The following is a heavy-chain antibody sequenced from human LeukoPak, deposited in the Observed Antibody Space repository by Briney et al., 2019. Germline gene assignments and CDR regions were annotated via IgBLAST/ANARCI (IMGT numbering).Heavy chain of an antibody. CDR2: IYYSGST. Sequence: SETLSLTCTVSGGSISSYYWSWIRQPPGKGLEWIGYIYYSGSTNYNPSLKSRVTISVDTSKNQFPLKLSSVTAADTAVYYCARHEFGELTLGYWGQGTLVTVSS. CDR1: GGSISSYY. CDR3: ARHEFGELTLGY. J-gene: IGHJ4*02. V-gene: IGHV4-59*08. D-gene: IGHD3-10*01.